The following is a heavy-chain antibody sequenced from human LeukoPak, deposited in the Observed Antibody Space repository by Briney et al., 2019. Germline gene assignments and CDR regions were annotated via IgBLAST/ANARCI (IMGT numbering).Heavy chain of an antibody. CDR3: ATLGFGEDYYMDV. J-gene: IGHJ6*03. D-gene: IGHD3-10*01. Sequence: ASVKVSCKASGYTFTGYYMHWVRQAPGQGLEWMGWINPNSGGTNYAQKFQGRVTMTRDTSISTAYMELSRLRSDDTAVYYSATLGFGEDYYMDVWGKGTTVTVSS. V-gene: IGHV1-2*02. CDR1: GYTFTGYY. CDR2: INPNSGGT.